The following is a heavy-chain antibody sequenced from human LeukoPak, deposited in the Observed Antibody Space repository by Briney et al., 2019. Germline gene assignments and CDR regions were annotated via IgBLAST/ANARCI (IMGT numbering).Heavy chain of an antibody. J-gene: IGHJ4*02. CDR3: ARDIGGGSAAALGDY. D-gene: IGHD6-13*01. Sequence: SETLSLTCTVSGGSISSGNYYWTWIRQHPGKGLEWIGYVYYSGSTHYNPSLESRVTISVDTSKNQFSLKLSSVTAADTAVYYCARDIGGGSAAALGDYWGQGTLVTVSS. CDR1: GGSISSGNYY. CDR2: VYYSGST. V-gene: IGHV4-31*03.